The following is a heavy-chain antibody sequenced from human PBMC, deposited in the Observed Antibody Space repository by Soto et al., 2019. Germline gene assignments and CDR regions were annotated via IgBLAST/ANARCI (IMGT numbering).Heavy chain of an antibody. CDR3: ARQGRDGHNQGYGMDV. V-gene: IGHV5-51*01. Sequence: GESLKISCKGSGDSFNTYWIAWVRQMPGKGLEWMGITHPGDSETRYSPSFEGQVTISDDKSISTAYLQWSSLKASDTAMYYCARQGRDGHNQGYGMDVWGQGTTVTVSS. J-gene: IGHJ6*02. CDR2: THPGDSET. CDR1: GDSFNTYW.